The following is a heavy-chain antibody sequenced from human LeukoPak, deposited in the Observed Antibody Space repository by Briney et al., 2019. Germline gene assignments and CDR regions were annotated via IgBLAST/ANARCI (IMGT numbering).Heavy chain of an antibody. V-gene: IGHV3-30*02. Sequence: GGSLRLSCAASGFTFSSYGMHWVRQAPGKGLEWVAFIRYDGSNKYYADSVKGRFTISRDNSKNTLYLQMNSLRAEDTAVYYCARGGYSGSYYGSEYFQHWGQGTLVTVSS. CDR3: ARGGYSGSYYGSEYFQH. CDR1: GFTFSSYG. D-gene: IGHD1-26*01. J-gene: IGHJ1*01. CDR2: IRYDGSNK.